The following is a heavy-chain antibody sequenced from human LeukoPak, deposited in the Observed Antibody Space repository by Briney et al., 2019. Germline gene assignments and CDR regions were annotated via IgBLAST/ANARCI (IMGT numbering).Heavy chain of an antibody. V-gene: IGHV3-21*04. CDR3: AKDRRVVAAKYYYYYYGMDV. CDR1: GFTFSSYS. CDR2: ISSSSDYI. D-gene: IGHD1-26*01. Sequence: PGGSLRLSCAASGFTFSSYSMNWVRQAPGKGLEWVSSISSSSDYIYYADSVKGRFTISRDNSKNTLYLQMNSLRAEDTAVYYCAKDRRVVAAKYYYYYYGMDVWGQGTTVTVSS. J-gene: IGHJ6*02.